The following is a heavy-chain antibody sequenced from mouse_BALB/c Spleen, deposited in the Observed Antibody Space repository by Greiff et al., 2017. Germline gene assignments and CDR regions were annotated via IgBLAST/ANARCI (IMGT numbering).Heavy chain of an antibody. J-gene: IGHJ3*01. V-gene: IGHV1-77*01. D-gene: IGHD2-1*01. CDR2: IYPGSGST. Sequence: VQRVESGPELVKPGASVKMSCKASGYTFTDYVISWVKQRTGQGLEWIGEIYPGSGSTYYNEKFKGKATLTADKSSNTAYMQLSSLTSEDSAVYFCARYGNYPAWFAYWGQGTLVTVSA. CDR1: GYTFTDYV. CDR3: ARYGNYPAWFAY.